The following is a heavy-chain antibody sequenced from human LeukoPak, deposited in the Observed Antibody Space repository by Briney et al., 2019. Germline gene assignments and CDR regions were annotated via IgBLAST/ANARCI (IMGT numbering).Heavy chain of an antibody. J-gene: IGHJ4*02. V-gene: IGHV4-38-2*02. D-gene: IGHD3-22*01. CDR2: IYHSGST. CDR1: GYSISCGYY. Sequence: SETLSLTCTVSGYSISCGYYWGWIRQPPGKGLEWIGSIYHSGSTYYNPSLKSRVTISVDTSKNQFSLKLSSVTAADTAVYYCARDHNYDSSGYYYAPLGYWGQGTLVTVSS. CDR3: ARDHNYDSSGYYYAPLGY.